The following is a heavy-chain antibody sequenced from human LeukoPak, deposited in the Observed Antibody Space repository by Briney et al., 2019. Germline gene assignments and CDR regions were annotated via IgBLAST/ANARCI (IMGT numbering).Heavy chain of an antibody. D-gene: IGHD2-2*01. V-gene: IGHV4-39*01. CDR2: IYYSGST. J-gene: IGHJ4*02. CDR1: GGSISSSSYY. Sequence: SETLSLTCTVSGGSISSSSYYWGWIRQPPGKGLEWIGSIYYSGSTYYNPSLKSRVTISVDTSKNQFSLKLSSVTAADTAVYYCARHFSSVIVVVPAATTFDYWGQGTLVTVSS. CDR3: ARHFSSVIVVVPAATTFDY.